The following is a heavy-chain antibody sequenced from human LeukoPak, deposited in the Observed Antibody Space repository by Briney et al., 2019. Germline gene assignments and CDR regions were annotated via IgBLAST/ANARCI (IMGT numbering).Heavy chain of an antibody. D-gene: IGHD5-18*01. CDR2: ISSSGSTI. CDR3: ARDYGDTAPFDY. J-gene: IGHJ4*02. CDR1: GFTFSSYE. Sequence: RGGSLRLSCAASGFTFSSYEMNWVRQAPGKGLERVSYISSSGSTIYYADSVKGRFTISRDNAKNSLYLQMNSLRAEDTAVYYCARDYGDTAPFDYWGQGTLVTVTS. V-gene: IGHV3-48*03.